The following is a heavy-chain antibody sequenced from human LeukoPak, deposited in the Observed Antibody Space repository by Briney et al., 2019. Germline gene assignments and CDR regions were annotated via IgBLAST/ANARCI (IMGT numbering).Heavy chain of an antibody. CDR3: ASYTAMAAFDY. V-gene: IGHV3-11*01. CDR2: ISSSGSTI. CDR1: GFTFSDYY. Sequence: GGSLRLSCAASGFTFSDYYMSWIRQAPGKGLEWVSYISSSGSTIYYADSVKGRFTISRDNAKNSLYLQMNSLRAEDTAVYYCASYTAMAAFDYWGQGTLVTVSS. D-gene: IGHD5-18*01. J-gene: IGHJ4*02.